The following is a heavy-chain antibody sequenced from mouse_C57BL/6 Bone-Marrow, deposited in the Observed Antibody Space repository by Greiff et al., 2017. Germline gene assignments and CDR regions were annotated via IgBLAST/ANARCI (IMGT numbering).Heavy chain of an antibody. D-gene: IGHD1-1*01. Sequence: VQLQQPGPELVKPGASVKLSCKASGYTFTSYCMHWVKQRPGQSLQWIGDINTSNGGTNYNDNFKSKATLTVDKSSSTAYMQLSSLTSEDYAVDYGARSYYYGRGDYWGKGTTLTVSS. CDR2: INTSNGGT. V-gene: IGHV1-53*01. J-gene: IGHJ2*01. CDR1: GYTFTSYC. CDR3: ARSYYYGRGDY.